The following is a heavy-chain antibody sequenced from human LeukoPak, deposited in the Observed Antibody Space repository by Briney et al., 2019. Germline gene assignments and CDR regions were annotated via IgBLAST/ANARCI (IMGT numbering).Heavy chain of an antibody. CDR2: ISGSSDTI. J-gene: IGHJ5*02. Sequence: GSLRLSCAASGFTFTKYWMTWVRQAPGKGLEWVSYISGSSDTIYYADSVKGRFTISRHNGKDSLYLQMNSLRAEDTAVYYCVRDDALGYCSSTNCYTENWFDPWGQGTLVTVSS. D-gene: IGHD2-2*02. CDR1: GFTFTKYW. CDR3: VRDDALGYCSSTNCYTENWFDP. V-gene: IGHV3-48*01.